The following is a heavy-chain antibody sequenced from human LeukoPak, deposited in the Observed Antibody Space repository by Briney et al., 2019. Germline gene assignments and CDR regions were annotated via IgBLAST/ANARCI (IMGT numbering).Heavy chain of an antibody. D-gene: IGHD6-6*01. Sequence: SETLSLTCTVSGGSISSSSYYWGWIRQPPGKGLEWIGEINHSGITNYNPSLKSRVTISLDTSKNQFSLKLSSVTAADTAVCYCARKGGGQLVNTRRWFDPWGQGTLVTVSS. J-gene: IGHJ5*02. CDR3: ARKGGGQLVNTRRWFDP. CDR1: GGSISSSSYY. V-gene: IGHV4-39*07. CDR2: INHSGIT.